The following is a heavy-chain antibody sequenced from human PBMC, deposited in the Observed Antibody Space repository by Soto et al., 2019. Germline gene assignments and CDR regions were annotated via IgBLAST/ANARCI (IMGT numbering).Heavy chain of an antibody. J-gene: IGHJ3*02. V-gene: IGHV4-39*01. D-gene: IGHD3-10*01. CDR2: IHFSEST. CDR3: ARARGSRNRNAFNI. CDR1: AGSITTSNYY. Sequence: SETLSPTCIVAAGSITTSNYYWAWIRHPPGKALEWIASIHFSESTYYNLSLWSRVTISVDTSQNQISLSLGSVTAADTAVYYCARARGSRNRNAFNIWGNGTMVTVSS.